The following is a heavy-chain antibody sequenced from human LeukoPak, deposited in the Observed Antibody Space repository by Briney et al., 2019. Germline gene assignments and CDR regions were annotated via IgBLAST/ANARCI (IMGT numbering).Heavy chain of an antibody. CDR1: GFTFDDYA. D-gene: IGHD6-13*01. Sequence: PGRSLRLSCAASGFTFDDYAMHWVRQAPGKGLEWVSGISWNSGSIGYADSVKGRFTISRDNAMNSLYLQMNSLRAEDMALYYCAKAAAAYYYYYYMDVWGKGTTVTVSS. CDR3: AKAAAAYYYYYYMDV. J-gene: IGHJ6*03. CDR2: ISWNSGSI. V-gene: IGHV3-9*03.